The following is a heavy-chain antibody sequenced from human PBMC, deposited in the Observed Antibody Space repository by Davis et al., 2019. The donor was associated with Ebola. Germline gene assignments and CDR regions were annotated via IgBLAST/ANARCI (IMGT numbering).Heavy chain of an antibody. Sequence: GGSLRLSCAASGFIFSNYWMSWVRQAPVKGLEWVANIRQDGIDKQYVDSVKGRFTISRDNSKNTLYLQMNGLRVDDTAIYYCAKDTSNIWFDIWGQGTMVTVSS. V-gene: IGHV3-7*03. CDR3: AKDTSNIWFDI. J-gene: IGHJ3*02. CDR2: IRQDGIDK. CDR1: GFIFSNYW. D-gene: IGHD1-26*01.